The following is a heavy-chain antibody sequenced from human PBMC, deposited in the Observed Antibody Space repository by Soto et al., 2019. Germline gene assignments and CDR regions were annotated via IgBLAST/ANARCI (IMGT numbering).Heavy chain of an antibody. J-gene: IGHJ4*02. CDR1: GGSISSSNW. V-gene: IGHV4-4*02. CDR2: IYHSGST. CDR3: ARVYMVRGTIIRYFDY. D-gene: IGHD3-10*01. Sequence: QVQLQESGPGLVKPSGTLSLTCAVSGGSISSSNWWSWVRQPPGKGLEWIGKIYHSGSTNYNPSLKSRVTISVGKSKNQFSLKLSSVTAADTAVYYCARVYMVRGTIIRYFDYWGQGTLVTVSS.